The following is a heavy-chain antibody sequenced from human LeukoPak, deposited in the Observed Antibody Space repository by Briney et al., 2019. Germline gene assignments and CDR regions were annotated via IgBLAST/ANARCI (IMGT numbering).Heavy chain of an antibody. CDR3: ARRWNYGRNYYIDV. Sequence: PSETLSLTCAVYGGSFSNYYWSWIRQPPGRGLEWIGEINDSGRTNYNPSLMSRVTVSVDTSKNQFSLRLTCVTATDTAVYYCARRWNYGRNYYIDVWGNGATVSVSS. J-gene: IGHJ6*03. D-gene: IGHD1-7*01. CDR1: GGSFSNYY. CDR2: INDSGRT. V-gene: IGHV4-34*01.